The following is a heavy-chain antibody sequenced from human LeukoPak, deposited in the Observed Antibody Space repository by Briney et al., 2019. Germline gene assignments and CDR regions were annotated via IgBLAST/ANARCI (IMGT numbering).Heavy chain of an antibody. Sequence: PSETLSLTCTVSGGSVSSGSYYWSWIRQPPGKGLEWTGYIYYSGSTNYNPSLKSRVTISVDTSKNQFSLKLSSVTAADTAVYYCAREGYSSSFSWFDPWGQGTLVTVSS. D-gene: IGHD6-13*01. CDR2: IYYSGST. J-gene: IGHJ5*02. V-gene: IGHV4-61*01. CDR1: GGSVSSGSYY. CDR3: AREGYSSSFSWFDP.